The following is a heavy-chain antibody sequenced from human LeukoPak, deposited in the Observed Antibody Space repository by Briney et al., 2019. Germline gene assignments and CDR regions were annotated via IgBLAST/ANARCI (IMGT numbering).Heavy chain of an antibody. V-gene: IGHV3-23*01. Sequence: GGSLRLSCAASGFTFSSYWMSWVRQAPGKGLEWVSAISGSGGSTYYADSVKGRFTISRDNSKNTLYLQMNSLRAEDTAVYYCAKSSGYYYLPFDYWGQGTLVTVSS. J-gene: IGHJ4*02. D-gene: IGHD3-22*01. CDR2: ISGSGGST. CDR1: GFTFSSYW. CDR3: AKSSGYYYLPFDY.